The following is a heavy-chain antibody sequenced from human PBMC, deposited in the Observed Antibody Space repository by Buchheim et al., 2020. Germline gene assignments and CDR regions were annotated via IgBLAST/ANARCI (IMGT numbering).Heavy chain of an antibody. CDR2: IWYDGSNK. CDR3: ASAASIVGATAFDY. V-gene: IGHV3-33*01. CDR1: GFTFSSYG. Sequence: QVQLVESGGGVVQPGRSLRLSCAASGFTFSSYGMHWVRQAPGKGLEWVAVIWYDGSNKYYADSVKGRFTISRDNSKNTLYLKMNSLRAEDTAVYYCASAASIVGATAFDYWGQGPL. J-gene: IGHJ4*02. D-gene: IGHD1-26*01.